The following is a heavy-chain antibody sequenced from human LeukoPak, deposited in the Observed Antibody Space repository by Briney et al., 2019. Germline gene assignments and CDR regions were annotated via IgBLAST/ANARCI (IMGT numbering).Heavy chain of an antibody. D-gene: IGHD2-2*03. CDR3: ASGSLARGGSDY. Sequence: GGSLRLSCAASGFTFSSYWMTWVRQAPGRGLEWVANMNQDGSQKYYVDSVNDRFTISRDNAKNSLYLQMNSLRDEDTAVYYCASGSLARGGSDYWGQGTLVTVSS. V-gene: IGHV3-7*01. J-gene: IGHJ4*02. CDR1: GFTFSSYW. CDR2: MNQDGSQK.